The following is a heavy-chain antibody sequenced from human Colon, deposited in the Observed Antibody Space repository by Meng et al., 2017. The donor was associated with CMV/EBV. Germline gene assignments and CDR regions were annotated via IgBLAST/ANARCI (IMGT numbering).Heavy chain of an antibody. CDR1: GFRFDEYA. D-gene: IGHD1-7*01. CDR3: ARDPVRGGWNYGFYGMDV. CDR2: ISLDGRNT. Sequence: SLKISCAASGFRFDEYAMHWIRQAPGKGLEWVSVISLDGRNTGYADSVKGRFTISRDHAKNTLYLQMNSLRAEDTAVYYCARDPVRGGWNYGFYGMDVWGQGTTVTVSS. J-gene: IGHJ6*02. V-gene: IGHV3-9*01.